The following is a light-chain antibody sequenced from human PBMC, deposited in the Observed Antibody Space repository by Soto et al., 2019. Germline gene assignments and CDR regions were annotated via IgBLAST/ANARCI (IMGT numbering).Light chain of an antibody. V-gene: IGLV2-23*01. CDR1: GSDVGRYNL. CDR3: CSYAGGNNWV. Sequence: QSALTQPASVSGSPGQSITISCTGTGSDVGRYNLVSWHQQHPGKAPKLVIYEDTKRPAGTSSRFSGSKSANTASLTVSGLQAEDEADYYCCSYAGGNNWVFGGGTKLTVL. J-gene: IGLJ3*02. CDR2: EDT.